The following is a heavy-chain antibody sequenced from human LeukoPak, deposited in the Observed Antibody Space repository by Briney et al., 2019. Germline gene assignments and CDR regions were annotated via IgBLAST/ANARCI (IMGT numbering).Heavy chain of an antibody. Sequence: ASVKVSCKASGYTFTSYDINWVRQATGQGLEWMGWMNPNSGNTGYAQKFQGRVTMTRNTSISTAYMELSSLRSEDTAVYYCARVEGYCSGGSCYSGAFDIWGQGTMVTVSS. D-gene: IGHD2-15*01. V-gene: IGHV1-8*01. CDR2: MNPNSGNT. J-gene: IGHJ3*02. CDR1: GYTFTSYD. CDR3: ARVEGYCSGGSCYSGAFDI.